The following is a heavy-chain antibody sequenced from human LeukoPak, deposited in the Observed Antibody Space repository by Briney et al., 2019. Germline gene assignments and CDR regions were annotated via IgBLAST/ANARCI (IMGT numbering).Heavy chain of an antibody. D-gene: IGHD6-13*01. Sequence: SETLSLTCTVSGGSISGYYWSWIRQPAGKGLEWIGHIYTSGSTNYNPSLKSRVTISVDTSKNQFSLKLSSVTAADTAVYYCARGYSSSYGLDYWGQGTLVTVSS. CDR1: GGSISGYY. CDR3: ARGYSSSYGLDY. CDR2: IYTSGST. J-gene: IGHJ4*02. V-gene: IGHV4-4*07.